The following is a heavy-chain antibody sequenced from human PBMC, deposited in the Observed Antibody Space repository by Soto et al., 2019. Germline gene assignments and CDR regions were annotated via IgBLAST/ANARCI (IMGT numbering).Heavy chain of an antibody. CDR1: GFTFSDHY. CDR2: TRNKANSYTT. D-gene: IGHD2-2*01. V-gene: IGHV3-72*01. CDR3: ARGLYCSSTSCYSWGAFDI. Sequence: EVQLVESGGGLVQPGGSLRLSCAASGFTFSDHYMDWVRQAPGKGLEWVGRTRNKANSYTTEYAASVKGRFTISRDDSKNSLYLQMNSLKTEDTAVYYCARGLYCSSTSCYSWGAFDIWGQGTMVTVSS. J-gene: IGHJ3*02.